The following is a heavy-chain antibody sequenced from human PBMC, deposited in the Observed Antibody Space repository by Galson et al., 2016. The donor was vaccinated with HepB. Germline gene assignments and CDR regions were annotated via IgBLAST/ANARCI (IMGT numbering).Heavy chain of an antibody. CDR1: GFTFTNYW. J-gene: IGHJ4*02. CDR2: INEDGSEI. CDR3: VRGTSRPGLDY. Sequence: SLRLSCAASGFTFTNYWMNWVRQAPGKGLEWLANINEDGSEIQYVDSVKGRFTISRDNAKKSVFLQMNSLRAEDTALYYCVRGTSRPGLDYWGQGTLGTVSS. D-gene: IGHD6-6*01. V-gene: IGHV3-7*01.